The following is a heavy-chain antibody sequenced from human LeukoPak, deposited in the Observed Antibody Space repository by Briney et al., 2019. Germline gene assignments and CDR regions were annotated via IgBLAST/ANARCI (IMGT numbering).Heavy chain of an antibody. Sequence: LETLSLTCTVSGGSISSSSYYWGWIRQPPGKGLEWIGSIYYSGSTYYNPSLKSRVTISVDTSKNQFSLKLSSVSAADTAVYYCARAAGRESYWGQGTLVTVSS. CDR2: IYYSGST. D-gene: IGHD3-10*01. CDR3: ARAAGRESY. V-gene: IGHV4-39*01. CDR1: GGSISSSSYY. J-gene: IGHJ4*02.